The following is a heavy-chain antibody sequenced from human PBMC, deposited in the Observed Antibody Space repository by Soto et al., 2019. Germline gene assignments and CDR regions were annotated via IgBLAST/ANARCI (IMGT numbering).Heavy chain of an antibody. V-gene: IGHV3-30*03. D-gene: IGHD1-20*01. J-gene: IGHJ6*03. Sequence: GGSLRLSCAASGFTFSSYGMHWVRQAPGKGLEWVAVISYDGSNKYYADSVKGRFTISRDNSKNTLYLQMNSLRAEDTAVYYCARDYSVITATWSYYYMDVWGKGTTVTVSS. CDR3: ARDYSVITATWSYYYMDV. CDR1: GFTFSSYG. CDR2: ISYDGSNK.